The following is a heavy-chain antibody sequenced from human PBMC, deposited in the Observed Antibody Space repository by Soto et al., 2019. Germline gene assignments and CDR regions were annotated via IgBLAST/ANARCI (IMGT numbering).Heavy chain of an antibody. CDR2: IYHSGST. V-gene: IGHV4-4*02. CDR1: SGSISSSNW. D-gene: IGHD3-9*01. CDR3: ARVRWALTDDAFDI. J-gene: IGHJ3*02. Sequence: SETLYLTCAVSSGSISSSNWWSWVRQPPGKGLEWIGEIYHSGSTNYKPSLKSRVTISVDKSKNQFSLKLSSVTAADTAVYYCARVRWALTDDAFDIWGQGTMVTVSS.